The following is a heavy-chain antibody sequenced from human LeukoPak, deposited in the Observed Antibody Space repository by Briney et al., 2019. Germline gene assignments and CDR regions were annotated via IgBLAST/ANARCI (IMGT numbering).Heavy chain of an antibody. CDR1: GGTFSSYA. Sequence: GASVKVSCKASGGTFSSYAISWVRQAPGQGLEWMGGIIPIFGTANYAQKFQGRVTITADESTSTAYMELSSLRSEDTAVYYCARGSSIVGATYYYYMDVWGKGTTVTVPS. CDR3: ARGSSIVGATYYYYMDV. J-gene: IGHJ6*03. CDR2: IIPIFGTA. D-gene: IGHD1-26*01. V-gene: IGHV1-69*13.